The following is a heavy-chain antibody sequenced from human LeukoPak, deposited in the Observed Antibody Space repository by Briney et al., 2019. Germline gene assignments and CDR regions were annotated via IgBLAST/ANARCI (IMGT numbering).Heavy chain of an antibody. J-gene: IGHJ4*02. CDR1: GYSISSNNW. CDR2: IYYSGNT. D-gene: IGHD4-17*01. CDR3: ARTLYGDYYFDY. V-gene: IGHV4-28*01. Sequence: SETLSLTCAVSGYSISSNNWGGWIRQPPGKGLEWIGYIYYSGNTYYNPSLKSRVTMSVDTSKNQFSLKLSSVTAVDTAVYYCARTLYGDYYFDYWGQGTLVTVSS.